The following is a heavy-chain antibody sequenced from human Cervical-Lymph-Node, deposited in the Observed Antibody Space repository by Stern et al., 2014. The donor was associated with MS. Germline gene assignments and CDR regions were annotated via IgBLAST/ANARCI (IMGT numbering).Heavy chain of an antibody. CDR3: AKDWEYDGDIGWYSDV. CDR2: ISYDVSTK. D-gene: IGHD4-17*01. V-gene: IGHV3-30*18. Sequence: VQLVESGGGVVQPGRSLRVSCAASGFDFSHYGMNWVRQAPGKGLEGVAFISYDVSTKYYADSVKGRFTISRDNSNDMVYLQMDSLRTEDTAVYYCAKDWEYDGDIGWYSDVWGRGTLVTVSS. J-gene: IGHJ2*01. CDR1: GFDFSHYG.